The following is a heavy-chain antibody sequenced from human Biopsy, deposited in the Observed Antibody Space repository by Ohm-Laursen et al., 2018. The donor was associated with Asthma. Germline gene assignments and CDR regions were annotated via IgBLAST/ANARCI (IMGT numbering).Heavy chain of an antibody. CDR3: ARSADCYDSTDYLDF. CDR2: ISWNSGNI. Sequence: SLRLSCTASGFSFDDCAMHWVRQAPGKGLEWVSSISWNSGNIDYAVSVKGRFTISRDYAKNSLYLQMQSLRPEDTAFYYCARSADCYDSTDYLDFWGRGTLVTVSS. J-gene: IGHJ4*01. CDR1: GFSFDDCA. V-gene: IGHV3-9*01. D-gene: IGHD3-22*01.